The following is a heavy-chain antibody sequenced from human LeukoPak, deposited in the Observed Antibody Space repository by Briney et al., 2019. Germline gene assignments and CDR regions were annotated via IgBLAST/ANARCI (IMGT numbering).Heavy chain of an antibody. J-gene: IGHJ4*02. CDR3: ARHLNNCGDDCYIFDY. V-gene: IGHV4-59*08. Sequence: SETLSLTCTVSGGSISSYYWSWIRQPPGKGLEWIGYIYYSGSTNYNPSLKSRVTISVDTSKNQFSLRVSSVTAADTAVYYCARHLNNCGDDCYIFDYWGQGTLVTVSS. CDR1: GGSISSYY. CDR2: IYYSGST. D-gene: IGHD2-21*01.